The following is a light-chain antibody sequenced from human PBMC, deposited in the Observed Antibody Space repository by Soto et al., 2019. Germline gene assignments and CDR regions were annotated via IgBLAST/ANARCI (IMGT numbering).Light chain of an antibody. CDR2: AAS. J-gene: IGKJ1*01. V-gene: IGKV1-8*01. CDR3: QQYYSYPRT. Sequence: IQMTQSPSTLSGSVGDRVTITCRASQGISSYLAWYQQKPGKAPKLLIYAASTLQSGVPSRFSGSGSGTEFTLTISCLQSEDFATYCCQQYYSYPRTFGQGTKVDIK. CDR1: QGISSY.